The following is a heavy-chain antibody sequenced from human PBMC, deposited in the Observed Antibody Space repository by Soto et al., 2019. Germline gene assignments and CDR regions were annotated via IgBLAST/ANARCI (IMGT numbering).Heavy chain of an antibody. CDR3: ARDVQHDFEY. CDR1: GSPXNRDP. Sequence: XKASFKASGSPXNRDPNSLVRQPPGQGLEWMGWISAYNGNTNYAQKLQGSVTMTTDTSTSTAYMELRSLRPDDTSVYYCARDVQHDFEYWPQAALDSVSS. J-gene: IGHJ4*02. D-gene: IGHD6-13*01. V-gene: IGHV1-18*04. CDR2: ISAYNGNT.